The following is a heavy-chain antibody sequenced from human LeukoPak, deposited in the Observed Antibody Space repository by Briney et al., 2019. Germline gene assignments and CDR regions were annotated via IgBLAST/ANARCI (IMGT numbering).Heavy chain of an antibody. D-gene: IGHD2-15*01. CDR3: ARDLHGGAESWHFDL. CDR2: ISAYNGNT. V-gene: IGHV1-18*01. Sequence: RASVKVSCKVSGYTLTELSMHWVRQAPGQGLEWMGWISAYNGNTNYAQKLQGRVTMTTDTSTSTAYMELRSLRSDDTAVYYCARDLHGGAESWHFDLWGRGTLVTVSS. J-gene: IGHJ2*01. CDR1: GYTLTELS.